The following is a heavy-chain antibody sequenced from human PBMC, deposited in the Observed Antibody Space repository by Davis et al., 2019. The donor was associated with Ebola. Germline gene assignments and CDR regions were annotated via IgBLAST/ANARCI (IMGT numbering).Heavy chain of an antibody. CDR3: VRHKYSRTWYYFDQ. D-gene: IGHD5-12*01. J-gene: IGHJ4*02. CDR1: GVSITSRSYY. V-gene: IGHV4-39*01. CDR2: TFYSGNP. Sequence: SETLSLTCTVSGVSITSRSYYWGWFRQHPGKGLEWLGSTFYSGNPHYTPSLKSRVSISIDTSRNDFSLKLSSVTAADTAIYYCVRHKYSRTWYYFDQWGQGTLVTVSS.